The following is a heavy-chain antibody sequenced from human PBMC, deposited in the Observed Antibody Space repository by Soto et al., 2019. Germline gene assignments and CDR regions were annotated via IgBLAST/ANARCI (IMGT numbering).Heavy chain of an antibody. J-gene: IGHJ4*02. Sequence: ASVKVSCKASGYTFTSYYMHWVRQAPGQGLEWMGIINPSGDTTTYAQNFQGRVTMTRDTSTSTVYMELSSLRSEDTAVYYCARDPSGYDRDYFDYWGQGTLVTVSS. CDR2: INPSGDTT. D-gene: IGHD5-12*01. V-gene: IGHV1-46*03. CDR3: ARDPSGYDRDYFDY. CDR1: GYTFTSYY.